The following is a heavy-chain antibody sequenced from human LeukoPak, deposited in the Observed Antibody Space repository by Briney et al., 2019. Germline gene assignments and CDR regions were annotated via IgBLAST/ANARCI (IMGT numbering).Heavy chain of an antibody. V-gene: IGHV4-4*02. CDR3: ARARTYTIFGVVIYYFDY. CDR1: GGSISSSNW. Sequence: PSETLSLTCAVSGGSISSSNWWSWVRQPPGKGLEWIGEIYHSGSTNYNPSLKSRVTISVDKSKNQFSLKLSSVTAADTAVYYRARARTYTIFGVVIYYFDYWGQGTLVTVPS. D-gene: IGHD3-3*01. CDR2: IYHSGST. J-gene: IGHJ4*02.